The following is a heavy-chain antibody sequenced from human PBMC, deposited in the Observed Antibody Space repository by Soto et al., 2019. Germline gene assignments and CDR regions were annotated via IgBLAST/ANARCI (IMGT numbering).Heavy chain of an antibody. V-gene: IGHV3-30*18. CDR1: GFTFRNYG. Sequence: GGSLRLSCAASGFTFRNYGMHWVRQAPGKGLEWVASTSYDGNSKNYADSVKGRFTISKDNSKNTLYLQLNSLRPEDSAVYYCAKVEVYGHDVPAYWGQGTLVTVSS. CDR2: TSYDGNSK. D-gene: IGHD4-17*01. CDR3: AKVEVYGHDVPAY. J-gene: IGHJ4*02.